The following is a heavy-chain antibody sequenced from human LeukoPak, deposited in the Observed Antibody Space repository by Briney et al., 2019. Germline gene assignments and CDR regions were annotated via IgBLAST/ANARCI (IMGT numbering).Heavy chain of an antibody. CDR2: INHSGST. J-gene: IGHJ4*02. V-gene: IGHV4-34*01. Sequence: SETLSLTCAVYGGSFSGYYWSWIRQPPGKGLEWVGEINHSGSTNYNPSLKSRVTISVDTSKNQFSLKLSSVTAADTAVYYCAGTKTRNYYFDYWGQGTLVTVSS. CDR3: AGTKTRNYYFDY. CDR1: GGSFSGYY. D-gene: IGHD4-4*01.